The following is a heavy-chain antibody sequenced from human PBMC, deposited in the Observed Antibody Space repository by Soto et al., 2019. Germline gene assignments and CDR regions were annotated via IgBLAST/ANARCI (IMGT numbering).Heavy chain of an antibody. V-gene: IGHV3-11*06. CDR1: GFTFSDYY. Sequence: QVQLMESGGGLVKPGGSLRLSCAASGFTFSDYYMSWIRQAPGKGLEWVSYISSSSSYTNYADSVKGRFTISRDNAKNSLYLQMNSLRAEDTAVYYCASMGKVGATGLVDYWGQGTLVTVSS. CDR3: ASMGKVGATGLVDY. D-gene: IGHD1-26*01. CDR2: ISSSSSYT. J-gene: IGHJ4*02.